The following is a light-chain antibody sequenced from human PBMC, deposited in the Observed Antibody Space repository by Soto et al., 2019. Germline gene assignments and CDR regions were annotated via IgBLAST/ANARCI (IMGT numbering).Light chain of an antibody. Sequence: QSVLTQPPSTSGTPGQRVTISCPGSSSNIGSSYVFWFQHLPGTAPKLLMYNNNQRPSGVPDRVSASKSGTSASLAISGLRSEDEADYYCAAWDDRVGGYVFGTGTKVTVL. CDR1: SSNIGSSY. CDR2: NNN. CDR3: AAWDDRVGGYV. V-gene: IGLV1-47*02. J-gene: IGLJ1*01.